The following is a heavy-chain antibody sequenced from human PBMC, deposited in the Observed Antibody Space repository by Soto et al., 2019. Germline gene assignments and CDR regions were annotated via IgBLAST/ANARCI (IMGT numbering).Heavy chain of an antibody. D-gene: IGHD6-19*01. Sequence: SETLSLTCSVSGGSIRSSNWWSWVRQSPGKGLEWIGEIFNSGSTNYSPSLKGRFSISVDMSKNQFSLRLNSVTAADTAVYYCARHVSGWYYFDYWGPGTLVTVSS. CDR1: GGSIRSSNW. CDR2: IFNSGST. J-gene: IGHJ4*02. CDR3: ARHVSGWYYFDY. V-gene: IGHV4-4*02.